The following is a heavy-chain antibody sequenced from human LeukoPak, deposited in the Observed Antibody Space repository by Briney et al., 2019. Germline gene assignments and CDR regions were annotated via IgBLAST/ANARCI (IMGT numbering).Heavy chain of an antibody. V-gene: IGHV3-7*01. CDR2: IKQDGSEK. CDR3: ARDIFTNLAAANDY. Sequence: PGGSLRLSCAASGFTFSSYWMSWVRQAPGKGLEWVANIKQDGSEKYYVDSVKGRFTISRDNAKNSLYLQMNSLRAEDTAVYYCARDIFTNLAAANDYWGQGTLVTVSS. J-gene: IGHJ4*02. D-gene: IGHD6-13*01. CDR1: GFTFSSYW.